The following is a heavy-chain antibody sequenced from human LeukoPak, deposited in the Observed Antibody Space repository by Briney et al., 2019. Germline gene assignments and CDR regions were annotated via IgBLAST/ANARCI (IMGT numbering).Heavy chain of an antibody. Sequence: SETLSLTCTVSGGSISGSNYYWGWIRRPPGKGLEWIGSIYYNGDTYYNPSLKSRVTISVDASKNHFSLKLSSVTAADTAVYYCARPGYSSATPHYYYMDVWGKGTTVTVSS. CDR3: ARPGYSSATPHYYYMDV. J-gene: IGHJ6*03. V-gene: IGHV4-39*02. CDR1: GGSISGSNYY. D-gene: IGHD5-18*01. CDR2: IYYNGDT.